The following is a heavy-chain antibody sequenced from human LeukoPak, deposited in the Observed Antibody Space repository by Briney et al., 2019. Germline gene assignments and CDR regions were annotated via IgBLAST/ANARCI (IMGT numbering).Heavy chain of an antibody. CDR3: ARAYFDWLLYPNWFDP. V-gene: IGHV4-30-4*01. CDR1: GCSISSGDYY. D-gene: IGHD3-9*01. Sequence: SETLSLTCTVSGCSISSGDYYWSWIRQPPGKGLEWIGYIYYSGSTYYNPSLKSRVTISEDTSKNQSSLKLSYVTAADTAVYYCARAYFDWLLYPNWFDPWGQGTLVTVSS. CDR2: IYYSGST. J-gene: IGHJ5*02.